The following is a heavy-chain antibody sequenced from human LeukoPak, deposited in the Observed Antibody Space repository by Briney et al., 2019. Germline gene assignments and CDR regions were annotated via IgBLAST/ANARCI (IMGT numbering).Heavy chain of an antibody. CDR1: GGSFSGYY. J-gene: IGHJ4*02. CDR3: ARRYYDYVWGSYRYTEIDY. D-gene: IGHD3-16*02. V-gene: IGHV4-34*01. CDR2: INHSGST. Sequence: PSETLSLTCAVYGGSFSGYYWSWIRQPPGKGLEWIGEINHSGSTNYNPSLKSGVTISVDTSKNQFSLKLSSVTAADTAVYYCARRYYDYVWGSYRYTEIDYWGQGTLVTVSS.